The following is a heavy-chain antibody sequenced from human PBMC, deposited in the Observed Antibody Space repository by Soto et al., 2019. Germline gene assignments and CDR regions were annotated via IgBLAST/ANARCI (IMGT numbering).Heavy chain of an antibody. V-gene: IGHV4-39*01. CDR2: IYYSGST. CDR3: ARGTMMILYYFDY. J-gene: IGHJ4*02. D-gene: IGHD3-22*01. CDR1: GGSFTSNNW. Sequence: SETLSLTCAVSGGSFTSNNWWTWIRQPPGKGLEWIGSIYYSGSTYYNPSLKSRVTISVDTSKNQFSLKLSSVTAADTAVYYCARGTMMILYYFDYWGQGTLVTVSS.